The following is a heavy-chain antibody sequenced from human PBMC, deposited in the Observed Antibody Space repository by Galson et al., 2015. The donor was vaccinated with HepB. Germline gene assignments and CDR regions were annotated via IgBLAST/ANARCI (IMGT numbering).Heavy chain of an antibody. CDR2: VSSNGGAT. V-gene: IGHV3-23*01. J-gene: IGHJ4*02. CDR3: ANDWYSSNYGLFDY. CDR1: GLTFTNYA. Sequence: SLRLSCAGSGLTFTNYAKSWVRQAPGKGPEWVSSVSSNGGATYYADSVKGRFTISRDNSKNTVYLQMNSLRAEDTAVYYCANDWYSSNYGLFDYWGQGTLVTVSS. D-gene: IGHD6-13*01.